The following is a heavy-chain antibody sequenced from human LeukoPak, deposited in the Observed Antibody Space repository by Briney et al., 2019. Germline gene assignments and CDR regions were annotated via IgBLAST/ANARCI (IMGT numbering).Heavy chain of an antibody. CDR2: IKQDGSEK. V-gene: IGHV3-7*01. CDR1: GFTFSSYW. CDR3: ASAVDGDFWSGYYLDY. D-gene: IGHD3-3*01. Sequence: GGSLRLSCAASGFTFSSYWMSWVRQAPGKGLEWVANIKQDGSEKYYVDSVKGRFTISRDNAKNSLYLQMNSLRAEDTAVYYCASAVDGDFWSGYYLDYWGQGTLVTVSS. J-gene: IGHJ4*02.